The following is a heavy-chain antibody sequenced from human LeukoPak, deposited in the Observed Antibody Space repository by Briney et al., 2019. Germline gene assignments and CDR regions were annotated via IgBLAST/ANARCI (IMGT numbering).Heavy chain of an antibody. V-gene: IGHV3-7*01. CDR3: ARDLMGIAVAAVPDAFDI. J-gene: IGHJ3*02. Sequence: QAGGSLRLSCEVSGFSFSNYWMTWVRQAPGKGLEWVAKIKQDGTETYHVDSVKGRFTISRDNAKNSLFLQMNNLRAEDTAVYYCARDLMGIAVAAVPDAFDIWGQGTMVTVSS. D-gene: IGHD6-19*01. CDR1: GFSFSNYW. CDR2: IKQDGTET.